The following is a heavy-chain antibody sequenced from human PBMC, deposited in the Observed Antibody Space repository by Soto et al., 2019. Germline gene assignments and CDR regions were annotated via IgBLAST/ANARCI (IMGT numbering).Heavy chain of an antibody. D-gene: IGHD2-2*02. V-gene: IGHV1-18*01. Sequence: ASVKVSCKASGYTFTSYGISWVRQAPGQGLEWMGWISAYNGNTNYAQKLQGRVTMTTDTSTSTAYMELRSLRSDDTAVYYCARGECSSTSCYTGYYGMDVWGQGTTVTVPS. CDR1: GYTFTSYG. CDR3: ARGECSSTSCYTGYYGMDV. CDR2: ISAYNGNT. J-gene: IGHJ6*02.